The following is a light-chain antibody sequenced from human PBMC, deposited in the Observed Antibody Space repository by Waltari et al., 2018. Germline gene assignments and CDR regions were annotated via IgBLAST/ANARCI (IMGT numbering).Light chain of an antibody. V-gene: IGKV3-20*01. CDR3: QHYLGVPVT. J-gene: IGKJ1*01. Sequence: EIVLTQSPGTLSSSPGERATVSCRASQSVSRALAWYQQKPGQAPRLLIYGASTRAPGIPDRFSGSGSGTDFSLTSSRLGPDDFAGYYCQHYLGVPVTFGQGTTVEI. CDR2: GAS. CDR1: QSVSRA.